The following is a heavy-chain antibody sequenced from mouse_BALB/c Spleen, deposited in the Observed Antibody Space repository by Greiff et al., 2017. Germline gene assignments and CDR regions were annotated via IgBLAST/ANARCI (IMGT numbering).Heavy chain of an antibody. CDR3: ARYRGRDAMDY. CDR2: ISSGSSTI. Sequence: DVKLVESGGGLVQPGGSRKLSCAASGFTFSSFGMHWVRQAPEKGLEWVAYISSGSSTIYYADTVKGRFTISRDNPKNTLFLQMTSLRSEDTAMYYCARYRGRDAMDYWGQGTSVTVSS. CDR1: GFTFSSFG. J-gene: IGHJ4*01. V-gene: IGHV5-17*02.